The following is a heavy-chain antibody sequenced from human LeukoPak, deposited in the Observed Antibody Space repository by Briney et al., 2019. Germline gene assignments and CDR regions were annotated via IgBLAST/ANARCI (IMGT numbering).Heavy chain of an antibody. CDR1: GFTFSSYW. J-gene: IGHJ6*02. V-gene: IGHV3-74*01. Sequence: PGGSLRLSCAASGFTFSSYWMHWVRQTPGKGLVWVSRIDSDGSSTRYGDSVKGRFTISRANAKNTLYLQMSSLRAEDTAVYYCARGHYYGMDVWGQGTTVTVSS. CDR3: ARGHYYGMDV. CDR2: IDSDGSST.